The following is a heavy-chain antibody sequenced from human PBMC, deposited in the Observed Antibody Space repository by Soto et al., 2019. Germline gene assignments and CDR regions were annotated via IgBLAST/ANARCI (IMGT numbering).Heavy chain of an antibody. D-gene: IGHD3-16*02. CDR1: GYTFTSYY. V-gene: IGHV1-46*01. CDR3: ARVTYDYVWGSYRYHFDY. J-gene: IGHJ4*02. Sequence: ASVKVSCKASGYTFTSYYMHWVRQAPGQGLEWMGIINPSGGSTSYAQKFQGRVTMTRDTSTSTVYMELSSLRSEDTAVYYCARVTYDYVWGSYRYHFDYWGQGTLVTVSS. CDR2: INPSGGST.